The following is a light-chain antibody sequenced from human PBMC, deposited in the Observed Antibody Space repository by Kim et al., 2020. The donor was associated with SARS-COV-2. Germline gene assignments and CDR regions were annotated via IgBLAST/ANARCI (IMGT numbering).Light chain of an antibody. CDR1: QLGDQY. CDR3: QAWDSSTALYV. Sequence: PGQTASITCSGHQLGDQYACWYQQKPGQSPVLVIYQDSKRPSGIPERFSGSNSGNTATLTIIGTQAMDEADYYCQAWDSSTALYVFGTGTKVTVL. CDR2: QDS. V-gene: IGLV3-1*01. J-gene: IGLJ1*01.